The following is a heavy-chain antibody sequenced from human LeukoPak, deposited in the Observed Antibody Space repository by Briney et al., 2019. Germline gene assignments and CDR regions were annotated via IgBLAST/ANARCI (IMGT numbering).Heavy chain of an antibody. Sequence: GASVKVSCKASGYTFTSYDINWVRQAAGQGLEWMGWMNPNSGKTGYVQKFQGRVTMTRNTSISTAYMELSSLRSEDTAIYYCARYGAYDLLLYYYGMDVWGQGTTVTVPS. CDR2: MNPNSGKT. D-gene: IGHD5-12*01. V-gene: IGHV1-8*01. J-gene: IGHJ6*02. CDR1: GYTFTSYD. CDR3: ARYGAYDLLLYYYGMDV.